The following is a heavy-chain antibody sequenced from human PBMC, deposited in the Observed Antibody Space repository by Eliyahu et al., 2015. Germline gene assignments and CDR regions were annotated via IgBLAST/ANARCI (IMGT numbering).Heavy chain of an antibody. Sequence: EVQLVQSGVEVKKPGESLKISCKASGYIFNRYWVAWVRQMPGKGLEWMGIIFAGDSEARYSPSFQGQVTMSVDKSINTVSLHWSSLTASDSATYYCARLSNSTGWFTDWGQGTRVIVSS. V-gene: IGHV5-51*01. CDR2: IFAGDSEA. CDR1: GYIFNRYW. CDR3: ARLSNSTGWFTD. J-gene: IGHJ4*02. D-gene: IGHD6-19*01.